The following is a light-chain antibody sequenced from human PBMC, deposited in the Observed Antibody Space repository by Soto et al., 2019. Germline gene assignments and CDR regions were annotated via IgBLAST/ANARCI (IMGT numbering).Light chain of an antibody. J-gene: IGLJ1*01. Sequence: QSALTQPASVSGSPGLSITISCTGTSSDVGGFNYVSWYQQHPGKAPKLMIYEVSNRPSGVSNRFSGSKSGNTASLTISGLQADDEAYYYCSSYTSSSTLDVFGTGTKVTVL. V-gene: IGLV2-14*01. CDR3: SSYTSSSTLDV. CDR1: SSDVGGFNY. CDR2: EVS.